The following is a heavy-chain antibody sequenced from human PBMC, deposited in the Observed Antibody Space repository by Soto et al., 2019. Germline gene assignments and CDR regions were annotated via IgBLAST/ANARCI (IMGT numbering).Heavy chain of an antibody. D-gene: IGHD3-3*01. Sequence: GGSLRLSCAASGFTFSSYWMHWVRQAPGKGLVWVSRINSDGSSTSYADSVKGRFTISRDNAKNTLYLQMNSLRAEDTAVYYCARDPQPRITIFGVVTMSPDNWFDPWGQGTLVTVSS. CDR2: INSDGSST. CDR3: ARDPQPRITIFGVVTMSPDNWFDP. J-gene: IGHJ5*02. CDR1: GFTFSSYW. V-gene: IGHV3-74*01.